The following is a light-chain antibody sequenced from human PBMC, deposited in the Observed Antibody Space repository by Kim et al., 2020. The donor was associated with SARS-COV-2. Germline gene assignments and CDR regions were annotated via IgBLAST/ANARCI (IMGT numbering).Light chain of an antibody. Sequence: SLSPGERATLSCRASQTVYTDLAWYQHKSGQAPRLLIYDTSNRAPATPARFSGSGSGTDFTLTIDTLEAEDVAVYYCQQRWRWPLTFGGGT. CDR3: QQRWRWPLT. J-gene: IGKJ4*01. V-gene: IGKV3-11*01. CDR1: QTVYTD. CDR2: DTS.